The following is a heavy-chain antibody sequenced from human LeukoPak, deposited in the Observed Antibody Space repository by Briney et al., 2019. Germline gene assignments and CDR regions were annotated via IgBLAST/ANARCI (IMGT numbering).Heavy chain of an antibody. CDR2: ISPSGGST. V-gene: IGHV1-46*01. J-gene: IGHJ4*02. CDR1: GYTFTSNY. CDR3: ARAPAYSSARRFDY. D-gene: IGHD6-25*01. Sequence: ASVKVSCKAFGYTFTSNYMHWVRQAPGQGPEWMGVISPSGGSTTYAQKFQGRVTLTRDMSTSTDYLELSSLRSEDTAVYYCARAPAYSSARRFDYWGQGTLVTVSS.